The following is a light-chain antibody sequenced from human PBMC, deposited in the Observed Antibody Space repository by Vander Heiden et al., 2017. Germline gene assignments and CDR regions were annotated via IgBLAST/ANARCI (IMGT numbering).Light chain of an antibody. CDR1: QPTSSY. CDR2: AAS. J-gene: IGKJ2*01. CDR3: QQSYRTPRT. V-gene: IGKV1-39*01. Sequence: DFAISHSTSSPSHPVGDRLTITRRATQPTSSYLDWYQQKPGKAPKLLIYAASSLQSGVPSRFSGSGSGTDFTLTISSLQPEDFATYYCQQSYRTPRTFGQGTKLEIK.